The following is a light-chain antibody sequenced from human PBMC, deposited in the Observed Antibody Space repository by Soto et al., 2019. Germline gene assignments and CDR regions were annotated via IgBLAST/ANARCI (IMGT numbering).Light chain of an antibody. CDR3: AAWDDSLNGYV. Sequence: QSVLTQPPSASGTPGQRVTISCSGSSSNIGSNTVNWYQQLPGTAPKLLIYRNNQWPSGVPDRFSGSKSGTSASLAISGLQSEDEADYYCAAWDDSLNGYVFGTGTQVTVL. V-gene: IGLV1-44*01. CDR1: SSNIGSNT. J-gene: IGLJ1*01. CDR2: RNN.